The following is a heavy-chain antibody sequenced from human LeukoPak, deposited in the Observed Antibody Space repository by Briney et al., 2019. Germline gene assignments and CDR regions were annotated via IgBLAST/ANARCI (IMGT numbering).Heavy chain of an antibody. D-gene: IGHD6-13*01. CDR1: GFTLSSYT. CDR3: AGSSSWFYYYYYGMDV. V-gene: IGHV3-48*03. CDR2: SSSSGSTI. Sequence: GGSLRLSCVASGFTLSSYTMNWVRQAPGKGLEWIAYSSSSGSTIYYADSVKGRFTISRDNAKNSLYLQMNSLRAEDTAVYYCAGSSSWFYYYYYGMDVWGQGTTVTVSS. J-gene: IGHJ6*02.